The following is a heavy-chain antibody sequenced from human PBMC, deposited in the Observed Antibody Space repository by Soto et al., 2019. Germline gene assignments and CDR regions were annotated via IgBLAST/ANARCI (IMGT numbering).Heavy chain of an antibody. Sequence: QVQLVQSGAEVKKPGSSVKVSCKASGGTFSSYAISWVRQAPGQGLEWMGGIIPIFGTANYAQKFQVRVTITADKSTSTAYMELSSLRSEDTAVYYCARADSGYDYYYYYGMDVWGQGTTVTVSS. CDR3: ARADSGYDYYYYYGMDV. D-gene: IGHD5-12*01. CDR2: IIPIFGTA. V-gene: IGHV1-69*06. CDR1: GGTFSSYA. J-gene: IGHJ6*02.